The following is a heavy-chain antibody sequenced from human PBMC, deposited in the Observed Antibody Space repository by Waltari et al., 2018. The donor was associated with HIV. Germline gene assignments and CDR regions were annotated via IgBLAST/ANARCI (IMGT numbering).Heavy chain of an antibody. CDR2: MYFGGTT. Sequence: EVQLVESGGGLIQPGGSLRLSCAASGFLVGTNPMNWVRQAPGKGLEWVSLMYFGGTTFYADSVKGRFTISRDTIKNTMYLQMDSLRAEDTAVYYCARDPVDGSGSYRMDVWGQGTTVTVSS. CDR1: GFLVGTNP. V-gene: IGHV3-53*01. CDR3: ARDPVDGSGSYRMDV. J-gene: IGHJ6*02. D-gene: IGHD3-10*01.